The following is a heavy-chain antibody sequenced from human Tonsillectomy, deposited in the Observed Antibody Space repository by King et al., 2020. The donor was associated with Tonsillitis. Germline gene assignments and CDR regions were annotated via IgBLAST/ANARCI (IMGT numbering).Heavy chain of an antibody. CDR2: IIPIFGTS. J-gene: IGHJ5*02. CDR1: GGPFSTYA. V-gene: IGHV1-69*15. Sequence: QLVQSGAEVKKPGSSVKVSCKTSGGPFSTYATSWLRQAPGQGLEWMGSIIPIFGTSNYAQSFPGRVTITADEAPSTAYMALSSLTYEDTAVYYCARDGAPMAPRRNWFDPWGQGTLVTVSS. CDR3: ARDGAPMAPRRNWFDP. D-gene: IGHD3-10*01.